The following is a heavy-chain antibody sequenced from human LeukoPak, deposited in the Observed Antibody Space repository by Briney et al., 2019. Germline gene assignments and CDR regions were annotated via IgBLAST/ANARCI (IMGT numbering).Heavy chain of an antibody. CDR3: ARRPGGNYYYYGMDV. Sequence: GGSLRLSCAASGFTFSSYGMHWVRQAPGKGLEWVAVIWYDGSNKYYADSVKGRFTISRDNSKNTLYLQMNSLRAEDTAVYYCARRPGGNYYYYGMDVWGQGTTVTVSS. J-gene: IGHJ6*02. D-gene: IGHD4-23*01. CDR1: GFTFSSYG. CDR2: IWYDGSNK. V-gene: IGHV3-33*01.